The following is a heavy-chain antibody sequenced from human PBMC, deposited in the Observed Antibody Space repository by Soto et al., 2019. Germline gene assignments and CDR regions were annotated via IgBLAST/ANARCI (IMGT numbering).Heavy chain of an antibody. CDR3: ARHRYSYGVYYFDY. V-gene: IGHV4-59*08. CDR1: GGSISNYY. D-gene: IGHD5-18*01. J-gene: IGHJ4*02. Sequence: PSETLSLTCIFSGGSISNYYWSWIRQPPGKGLEWIGYIYYSGSTNYNPSLTSRATISVDTSKNQFSLKLSPVTAADTAVYYCARHRYSYGVYYFDYWGQGTLVTVSS. CDR2: IYYSGST.